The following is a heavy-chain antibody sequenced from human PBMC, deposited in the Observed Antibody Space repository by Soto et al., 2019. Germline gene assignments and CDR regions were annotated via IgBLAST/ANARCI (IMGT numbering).Heavy chain of an antibody. V-gene: IGHV3-30*18. CDR1: GFTFSHYA. D-gene: IGHD1-26*01. CDR2: MSYDGSNE. CDR3: AKDGSHNFDC. Sequence: QVQLVESGGGVVQPGRSLRLSCAASGFTFSHYAMHWVRQAPGKGLEWVALMSYDGSNEYYADSVKGRFTRSRDNSKNAAYLPMNSLRAEDTAVYCCAKDGSHNFDCWGQGTLVTVSS. J-gene: IGHJ4*02.